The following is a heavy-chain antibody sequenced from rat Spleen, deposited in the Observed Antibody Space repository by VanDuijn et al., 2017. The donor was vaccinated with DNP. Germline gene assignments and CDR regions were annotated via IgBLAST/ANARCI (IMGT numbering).Heavy chain of an antibody. CDR3: TRGSGFNYVYWFSY. Sequence: EGQLGESGGGLVQPGKSLKLSCVASWFTFNNYWMNWVPQAPGEGLGWVASITHTGVSIFYPDSLEGRFTISRDNAQNTLYLQMDSLRSEDTATYYCTRGSGFNYVYWFSYWGQGTLVTVSS. D-gene: IGHD1-11*01. J-gene: IGHJ3*01. CDR2: ITHTGVSI. CDR1: WFTFNNYW. V-gene: IGHV5-31*01.